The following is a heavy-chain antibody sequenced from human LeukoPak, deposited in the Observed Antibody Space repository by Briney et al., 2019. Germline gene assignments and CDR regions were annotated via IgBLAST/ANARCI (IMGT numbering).Heavy chain of an antibody. CDR2: LYYSGST. D-gene: IGHD4-17*01. CDR1: GGSISSCY. J-gene: IGHJ4*02. V-gene: IGHV4-59*01. CDR3: ARGRYNDYGFDY. Sequence: PSETLSLTCTVSGGSISSCYWSWIRQPPGKELEWIGYLYYSGSTNYNPSFKSRVTMSVDTSKNQFSLKLNSMTAADTAVYFCARGRYNDYGFDYWGQGTLVTVSS.